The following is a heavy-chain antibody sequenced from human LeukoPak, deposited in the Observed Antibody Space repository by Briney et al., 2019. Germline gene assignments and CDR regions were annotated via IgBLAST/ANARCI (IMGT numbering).Heavy chain of an antibody. CDR1: GGSISGSY. Sequence: PSETLSLTCTVSGGSISGSYWSWIRQPPGKGLEWIGYIYSSGSTSYNPSLKSRVTIGVDTSRNQLSLKLSSVTAADTAVYYCVRRGGRFDTWGQGTLVTVSS. CDR3: VRRGGRFDT. CDR2: IYSSGST. J-gene: IGHJ5*02. V-gene: IGHV4-4*09.